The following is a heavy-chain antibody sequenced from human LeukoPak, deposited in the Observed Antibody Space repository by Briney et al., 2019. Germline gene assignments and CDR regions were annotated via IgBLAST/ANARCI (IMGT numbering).Heavy chain of an antibody. D-gene: IGHD3-3*01. V-gene: IGHV3-48*04. CDR3: AREGFPLEWSNIGEPFDY. CDR2: ISSSGSTI. J-gene: IGHJ4*02. Sequence: PGGSLRLSCAASGFTFSSHWMHWVRQAPGKGLEWVSYISSSGSTIYYADSVKGRFTISRDNAKNSLYLQMNSLRAEDTAVYYCAREGFPLEWSNIGEPFDYWGQGTLVTVSS. CDR1: GFTFSSHW.